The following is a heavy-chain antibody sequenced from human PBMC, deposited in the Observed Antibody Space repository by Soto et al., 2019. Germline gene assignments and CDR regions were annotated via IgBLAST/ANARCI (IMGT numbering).Heavy chain of an antibody. J-gene: IGHJ1*01. CDR3: ARGDIEMATIIGVEYFQH. CDR1: GYTFTSYG. CDR2: ISAYNGNT. Sequence: QVQLVQSGAEVKKPGASVKVSCKASGYTFTSYGISWVRQAPGQGLEWMGWISAYNGNTNYAQKLQGRVTMTTDTXAXTXXMELRSLRSDDTAVYYCARGDIEMATIIGVEYFQHWGQGTLVTVSS. V-gene: IGHV1-18*01. D-gene: IGHD5-12*01.